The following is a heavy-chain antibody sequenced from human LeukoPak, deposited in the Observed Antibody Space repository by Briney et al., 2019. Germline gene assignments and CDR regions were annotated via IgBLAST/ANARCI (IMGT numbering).Heavy chain of an antibody. D-gene: IGHD1-1*01. CDR1: GFTFGDYA. CDR3: TRGMRVNWNYCNY. J-gene: IGHJ4*02. CDR2: IRGKAYGGTT. Sequence: GGSLRLSCTASGFTFGDYAMSWVRQAPGKGLEWVGFIRGKAYGGTTEYAASVKGRFTISRDDSKSIAYLQMNSLKTEDTAVYYCTRGMRVNWNYCNYWGQGTLVTVSS. V-gene: IGHV3-49*04.